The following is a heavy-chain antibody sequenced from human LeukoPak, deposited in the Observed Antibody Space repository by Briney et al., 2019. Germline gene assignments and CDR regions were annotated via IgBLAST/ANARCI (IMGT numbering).Heavy chain of an antibody. CDR3: ARGSSGYYDSSGLLDY. CDR1: GGSISSYY. Sequence: SETLSLTCTVSGGSISSYYWSWIRQPAGKGLEWIGRIYTSGSTNYNPSLKSRVTMSVDTSKNQFSLKLSSVTAADTAVYYCARGSSGYYDSSGLLDYWGQGTLVTVSS. V-gene: IGHV4-4*07. J-gene: IGHJ4*02. D-gene: IGHD3-22*01. CDR2: IYTSGST.